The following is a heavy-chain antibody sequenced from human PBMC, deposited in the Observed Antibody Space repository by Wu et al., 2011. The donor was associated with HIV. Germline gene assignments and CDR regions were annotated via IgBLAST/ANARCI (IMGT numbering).Heavy chain of an antibody. V-gene: IGHV1-2*02. J-gene: IGHJ5*02. CDR2: INPNSGGT. Sequence: QVQLVQSGAEVKKPGSSVKVSCKASGGTFSSYAISWVRQAPGQGLEWMGWINPNSGGTNYAQKFQGRVTMTRDTSISTAYMELSRLRSDDTAVYYCARDRSSGYYWFDPWGQGTLVTVSS. CDR1: GGTFSSYA. CDR3: ARDRSSGYYWFDP. D-gene: IGHD3-22*01.